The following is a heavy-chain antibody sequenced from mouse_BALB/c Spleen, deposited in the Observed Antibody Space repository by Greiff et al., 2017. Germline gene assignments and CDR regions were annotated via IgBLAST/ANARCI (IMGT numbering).Heavy chain of an antibody. V-gene: IGHV5-6-5*01. CDR3: ARNYGSSRDYAMDY. CDR2: ISSGGST. Sequence: EVMLVESGGGLVKPGGSLKLSCAASGFTFSSYAMSWVRQTPEKRLEWVASISSGGSTYYPDSVKGRFTISRDNARNILYLQMSSLRSEDTAMYYCARNYGSSRDYAMDYWGQGTSVTVSS. D-gene: IGHD1-1*01. CDR1: GFTFSSYA. J-gene: IGHJ4*01.